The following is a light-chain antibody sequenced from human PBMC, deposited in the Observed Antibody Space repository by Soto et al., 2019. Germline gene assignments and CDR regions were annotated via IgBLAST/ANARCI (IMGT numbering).Light chain of an antibody. CDR2: DVS. Sequence: QSALTQPASVSGSPGQSITISCTGTSSDFGGYNYVSWNQQHPGKAPKLMIYDVSNRPSGVSNRFSGSKSGNTASLTISGFQAEDEADYYCSSYTSSSTLYVFGTGTKVTVL. CDR1: SSDFGGYNY. J-gene: IGLJ1*01. V-gene: IGLV2-14*01. CDR3: SSYTSSSTLYV.